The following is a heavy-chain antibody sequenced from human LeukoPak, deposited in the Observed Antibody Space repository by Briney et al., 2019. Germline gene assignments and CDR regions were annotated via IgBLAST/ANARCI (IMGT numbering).Heavy chain of an antibody. D-gene: IGHD2-2*01. CDR1: GGSFSGYY. CDR3: ARVRIDCSSTSCYHGSFDY. CDR2: INHSGST. Sequence: SETLSLTCAVYGGSFSGYYWSWIRQPPGKGLEWIGEINHSGSTNYNPSLKSRVTISVDTSKNQFSLKLSSVTAADTAVYYCARVRIDCSSTSCYHGSFDYWGQGTLVTVSS. J-gene: IGHJ4*02. V-gene: IGHV4-34*01.